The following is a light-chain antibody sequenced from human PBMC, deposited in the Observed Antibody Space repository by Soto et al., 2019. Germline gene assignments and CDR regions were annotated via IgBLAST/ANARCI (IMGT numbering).Light chain of an antibody. V-gene: IGLV2-11*01. CDR1: SSDVGRYDY. Sequence: QSVLTQPRSVSGSPGQSVTISCTGTSSDVGRYDYVSWYQQHPGKAPKLIIYDVTERPAGVSDRFSGSKSGNTASLTISGLQAEDEADYSCCSFAGSFSYVFGGGTKLTVL. CDR3: CSFAGSFSYV. J-gene: IGLJ1*01. CDR2: DVT.